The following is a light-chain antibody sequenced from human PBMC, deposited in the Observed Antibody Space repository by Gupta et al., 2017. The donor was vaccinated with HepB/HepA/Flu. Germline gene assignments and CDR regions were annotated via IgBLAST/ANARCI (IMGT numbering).Light chain of an antibody. CDR3: QQYYNYLSWT. V-gene: IGKV1-8*01. CDR2: DAS. J-gene: IGKJ1*01. Sequence: AIQMTQSPSSVSASTGDRVTITCRASQGIRNHLVWYQQKPGKAPKLLIFDASILHSGVPSRFSGSGSGTDFTLTITNLQSEDFATYYCQQYYNYLSWTFGQGTKVEIK. CDR1: QGIRNH.